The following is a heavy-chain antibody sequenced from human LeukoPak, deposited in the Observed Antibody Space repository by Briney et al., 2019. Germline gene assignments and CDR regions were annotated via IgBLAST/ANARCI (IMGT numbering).Heavy chain of an antibody. D-gene: IGHD1-14*01. V-gene: IGHV4-59*10. J-gene: IGHJ3*02. CDR2: IYTSGST. CDR3: ARVESYPLRNAFDI. CDR1: GGSFSGYY. Sequence: SETLSLTCAVYGGSFSGYYWSWIRQPAGKGLEWIGRIYTSGSTNYNPSLKSRVTMSVDTSKNQFSLKLSSVTAADTAVYYCARVESYPLRNAFDIWGQGTMVTVSS.